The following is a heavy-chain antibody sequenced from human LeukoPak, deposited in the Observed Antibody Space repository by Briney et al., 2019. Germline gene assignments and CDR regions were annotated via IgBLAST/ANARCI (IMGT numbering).Heavy chain of an antibody. Sequence: GGSLRLSCAASGFTFSSYGMNWVRQAPEKGLEWVSYISSSSSTIYYADSVKGRFTISRDNAKNSLYLQMNSLRAEDTAVYYCARDHYDSSGYYYAFDYWGQGTLVTVSS. CDR1: GFTFSSYG. D-gene: IGHD3-22*01. CDR3: ARDHYDSSGYYYAFDY. J-gene: IGHJ4*02. V-gene: IGHV3-48*04. CDR2: ISSSSSTI.